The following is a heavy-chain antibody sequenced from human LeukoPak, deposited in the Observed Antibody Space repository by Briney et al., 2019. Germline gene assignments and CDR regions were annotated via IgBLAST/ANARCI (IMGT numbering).Heavy chain of an antibody. Sequence: GGSLRLSCAASGFTFNSYAMSWVRQAPGERLEWVSAVSNSGGTTDYADSVKGRFTISRDNSKDTLYLQMNSLRVEDTAVDYCAKDPYSSGWYGGNAFDVWGQGTMVTVSS. D-gene: IGHD6-19*01. J-gene: IGHJ3*01. CDR1: GFTFNSYA. CDR2: VSNSGGTT. CDR3: AKDPYSSGWYGGNAFDV. V-gene: IGHV3-23*01.